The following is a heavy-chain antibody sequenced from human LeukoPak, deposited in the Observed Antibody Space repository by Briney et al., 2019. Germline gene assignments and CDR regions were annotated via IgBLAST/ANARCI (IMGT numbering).Heavy chain of an antibody. CDR1: GITFSSYA. Sequence: PGRSLRLSCAASGITFSSYAMHWVRQAPGKGLEWVAVISYDGNNKYYADSVKGRFTISRDNFKNTLYLQMNSLRAEDTAVYYCARDLGDRSGWYLSYWGQGTLVTVSS. D-gene: IGHD6-19*01. CDR3: ARDLGDRSGWYLSY. J-gene: IGHJ4*02. V-gene: IGHV3-30-3*01. CDR2: ISYDGNNK.